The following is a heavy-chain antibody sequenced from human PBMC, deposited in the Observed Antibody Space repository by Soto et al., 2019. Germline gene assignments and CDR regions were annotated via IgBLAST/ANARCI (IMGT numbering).Heavy chain of an antibody. J-gene: IGHJ3*02. V-gene: IGHV1-58*02. D-gene: IGHD4-17*01. CDR2: IVVGSGNT. CDR3: AALSVGLRPSDAFDI. CDR1: GFTFTSSA. Sequence: SVKVSCKASGFTFTSSAMQWVRQARGQRHEKIEWIVVGSGNTNYAQKFQERVTITRDMSTSTAYMELSSLRSEDTALYYCAALSVGLRPSDAFDIWGQGTMVTVSS.